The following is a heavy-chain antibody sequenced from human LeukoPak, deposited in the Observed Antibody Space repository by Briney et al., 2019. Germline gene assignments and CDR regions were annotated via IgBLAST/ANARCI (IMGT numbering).Heavy chain of an antibody. D-gene: IGHD5-18*01. Sequence: PGGSLRLSCAASGFTFYAYAMTWVRQAPGKGLEWVSGIGGSGDSTIYADSVKGRFTISRDNSKNTLYLQMNSLRAEDTAVYYCARGAVDTAMVYFDYWGQGTLVTVSS. V-gene: IGHV3-23*01. CDR2: IGGSGDST. CDR1: GFTFYAYA. CDR3: ARGAVDTAMVYFDY. J-gene: IGHJ4*02.